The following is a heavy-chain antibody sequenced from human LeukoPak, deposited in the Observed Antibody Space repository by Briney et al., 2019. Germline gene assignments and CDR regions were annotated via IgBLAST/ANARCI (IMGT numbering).Heavy chain of an antibody. J-gene: IGHJ3*02. D-gene: IGHD3-3*01. CDR3: ASGYYDFWSGPPHDAFDI. Sequence: SETLSLTCTVSGGSISSGGYYWSWIRQPPGKGLEWIGYIYHSGSTYYNPSLKSRVTISVDRSKNQFSLKLSSVTAADTAVYYCASGYYDFWSGPPHDAFDIWGQGTMVTVSS. V-gene: IGHV4-30-2*01. CDR2: IYHSGST. CDR1: GGSISSGGYY.